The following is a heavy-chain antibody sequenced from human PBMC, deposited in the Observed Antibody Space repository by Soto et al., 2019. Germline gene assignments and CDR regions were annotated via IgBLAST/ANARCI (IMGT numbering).Heavy chain of an antibody. J-gene: IGHJ4*02. CDR3: ARSGDNYNVLAY. CDR2: ISNSGTFT. D-gene: IGHD3-10*02. Sequence: QVQLVESGGGLVKPGGSLRLTCAASGFSISDHYMSWIRQAPGKGLEWVSYISNSGTFTKYADSVKGRFSISRDNAKNSLYLEINSMRGEDRDIYSCARSGDNYNVLAYWGQGTPVTVSS. V-gene: IGHV3-11*05. CDR1: GFSISDHY.